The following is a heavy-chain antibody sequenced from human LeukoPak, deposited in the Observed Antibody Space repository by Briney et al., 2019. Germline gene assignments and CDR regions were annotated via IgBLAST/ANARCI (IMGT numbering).Heavy chain of an antibody. CDR2: IYSGGST. D-gene: IGHD2-15*01. CDR1: GFTVSSNY. J-gene: IGHJ4*02. Sequence: SGGSLRLSCAASGFTVSSNYMGWVRQAPGKGLEWVSVIYSGGSTYYADSVKGRFTISRDNSKNTLYLQMNSLRAEDTAVYYCAREYCSGGSCRHDYWGQGTLVTVSS. V-gene: IGHV3-53*01. CDR3: AREYCSGGSCRHDY.